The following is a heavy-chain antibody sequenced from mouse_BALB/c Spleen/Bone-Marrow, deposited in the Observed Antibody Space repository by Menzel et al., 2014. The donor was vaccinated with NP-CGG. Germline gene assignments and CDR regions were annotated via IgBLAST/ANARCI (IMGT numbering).Heavy chain of an antibody. Sequence: QVQLKESGAELARPGTSVKLSCKASGYTFTSYWMHWIKQRPGQGLEWIGTIHPYDSETHYNQKFKDRTTLTVDQTSSTTYMQLCILTSVDSAVYDWARFKDFGYGWFAYWGQGTLLTGSA. CDR2: IHPYDSET. V-gene: IGHV1-61*01. J-gene: IGHJ3*01. CDR1: GYTFTSYW. D-gene: IGHD2-2*01. CDR3: ARFKDFGYGWFAY.